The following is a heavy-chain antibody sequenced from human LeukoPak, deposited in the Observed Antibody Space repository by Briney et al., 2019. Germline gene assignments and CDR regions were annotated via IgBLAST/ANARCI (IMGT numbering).Heavy chain of an antibody. J-gene: IGHJ4*02. Sequence: GGSLRLSCAASGFTVSSNYMSWVRQAPGKGLEWVSVIYSGGSTYYADSVKGRFTISRDNSKNTLYLQMNSLRAEDTAVYYCAREIFPVGYSYGYYDYWGQGTLVTVSS. D-gene: IGHD5-18*01. V-gene: IGHV3-53*01. CDR1: GFTVSSNY. CDR2: IYSGGST. CDR3: AREIFPVGYSYGYYDY.